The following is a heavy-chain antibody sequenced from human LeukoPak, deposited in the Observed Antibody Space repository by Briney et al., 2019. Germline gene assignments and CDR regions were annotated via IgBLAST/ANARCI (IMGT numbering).Heavy chain of an antibody. V-gene: IGHV5-51*01. CDR2: INPGDSGT. D-gene: IGHD4-17*01. CDR1: GSPFTNYW. Sequence: GESLKISCQVSGSPFTNYWIAWVRQLHGRGLEWMGIINPGDSGTKYSPPFQGQVIISVDKSISTAHLQWSSLKASDTAMYYCARLHGNYALDYWGQGTLVTVSS. CDR3: ARLHGNYALDY. J-gene: IGHJ4*02.